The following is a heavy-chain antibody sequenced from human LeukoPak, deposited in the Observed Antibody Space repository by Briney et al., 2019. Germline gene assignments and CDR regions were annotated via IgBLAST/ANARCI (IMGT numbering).Heavy chain of an antibody. Sequence: GESLKISYKGSGYSFTSYWIGWVRQIPGKGLELMGIIYPGDSDTRYSPSFQGQVTISADNSISTAYLQWSSLKASDTAMYYCARRNGGNRITPFDYWGQGTLVTVSS. J-gene: IGHJ4*02. CDR1: GYSFTSYW. CDR2: IYPGDSDT. V-gene: IGHV5-51*01. D-gene: IGHD4-23*01. CDR3: ARRNGGNRITPFDY.